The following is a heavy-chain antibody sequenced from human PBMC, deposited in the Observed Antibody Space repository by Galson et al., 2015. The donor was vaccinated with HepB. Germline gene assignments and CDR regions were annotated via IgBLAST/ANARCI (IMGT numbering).Heavy chain of an antibody. D-gene: IGHD2-2*01. J-gene: IGHJ5*02. CDR1: GYTFTSYA. V-gene: IGHV1-24*01. CDR3: ATEYCSSTSCSYP. Sequence: SVKVSCKASGYTFTSYAMHWVRQAPGQRLEWMGGFDPEDGETIYAQKFQGRVTMTEDTSTDTAYMELSSLRSEDTAVYYCATEYCSSTSCSYPWGREPWSPSPQ. CDR2: FDPEDGET.